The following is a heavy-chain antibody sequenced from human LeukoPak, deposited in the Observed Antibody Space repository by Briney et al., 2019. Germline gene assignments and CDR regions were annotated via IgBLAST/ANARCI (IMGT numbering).Heavy chain of an antibody. CDR2: IYYSGST. D-gene: IGHD6-19*01. J-gene: IGHJ4*02. CDR3: ARATYQQWLDWWD. CDR1: GGSISSYY. Sequence: SETLSLTCTVSGGSISSYYWSWIRQPPGKGLEWIGYIYYSGSTNYNPSLKSRVTISVDTSKNQFSLKLSSVTAADTAVYYCARATYQQWLDWWDWGQGTLVTVSS. V-gene: IGHV4-59*01.